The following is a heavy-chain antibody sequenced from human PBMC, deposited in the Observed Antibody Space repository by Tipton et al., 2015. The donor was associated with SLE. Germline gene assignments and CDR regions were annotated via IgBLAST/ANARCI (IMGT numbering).Heavy chain of an antibody. CDR2: IYYTGST. CDR1: GGSISSSSSY. D-gene: IGHD2-21*01. J-gene: IGHJ4*02. V-gene: IGHV4-39*07. Sequence: PGLVKPSETLSLTCTVSGGSISSSSSYWGWIRQPPGKGPEWVATIYYTGSTYYNPSLRSRVTISIDTSNNQFSLELNSVTAADTAVYYCARDSFCGDECYTNFDYWGRGTLVTVSS. CDR3: ARDSFCGDECYTNFDY.